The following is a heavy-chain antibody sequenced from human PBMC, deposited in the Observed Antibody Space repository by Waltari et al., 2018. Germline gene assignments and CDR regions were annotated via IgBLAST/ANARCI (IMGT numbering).Heavy chain of an antibody. CDR2: IYTSGST. Sequence: QVQLQASGPGLVNPSQTLSLTCTVSVGSISSGSYYWSWIRPPAGKGLEWIGRIYTSGSTNYNPSLKSRVTLSVDTSKNQFSLKLSSVTAADTAVYYCARTRGYPSFDAFDIWGQGTMFTVSS. CDR1: VGSISSGSYY. J-gene: IGHJ3*02. CDR3: ARTRGYPSFDAFDI. V-gene: IGHV4-61*02. D-gene: IGHD3-10*01.